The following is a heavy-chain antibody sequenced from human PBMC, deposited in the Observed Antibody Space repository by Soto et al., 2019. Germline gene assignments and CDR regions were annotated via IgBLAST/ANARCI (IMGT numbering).Heavy chain of an antibody. V-gene: IGHV1-24*01. CDR3: ATVNVYYDSSGYYWDYFDY. CDR2: FDPEDGET. CDR1: GYTLTELS. D-gene: IGHD3-22*01. J-gene: IGHJ4*02. Sequence: GASVKVSSKVSGYTLTELSMHWVRQAPGKGLEWIGGFDPEDGETIYAQKFQGRVTMTEDTSTGTAYMELSSLRSEDTAVYYCATVNVYYDSSGYYWDYFDYWGQGTQVTVSS.